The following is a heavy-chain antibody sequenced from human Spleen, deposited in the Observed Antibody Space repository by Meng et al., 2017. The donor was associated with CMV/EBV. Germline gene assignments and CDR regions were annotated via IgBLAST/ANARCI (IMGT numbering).Heavy chain of an antibody. J-gene: IGHJ3*02. CDR2: ISSSSTYI. CDR1: GFTFNSCG. CDR3: ARWSALKAFDI. D-gene: IGHD3-3*01. Sequence: GESLKISCVASGFTFNSCGMNWVRQAPGKGLEWISAISSSSTYIYYADSVKGRFTISRDNAENSLYLQMNSLRAEDTAVYYCARWSALKAFDIWGQGTTVTVSS. V-gene: IGHV3-21*01.